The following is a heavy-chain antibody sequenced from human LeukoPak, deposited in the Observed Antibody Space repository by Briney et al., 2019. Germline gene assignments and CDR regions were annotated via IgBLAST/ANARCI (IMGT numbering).Heavy chain of an antibody. J-gene: IGHJ5*02. Sequence: SETLSLTCTVSGGSISSSSYYWGWIRQPPGKGLEWIGYIYYSGSTDYNPSLKSRVTISIDTSKNQFYLNLSSVTAADTAVYYCASQAIAAAGNGWFDPWGQGTLVTVSS. D-gene: IGHD6-13*01. CDR3: ASQAIAAAGNGWFDP. CDR1: GGSISSSSYY. CDR2: IYYSGST. V-gene: IGHV4-61*05.